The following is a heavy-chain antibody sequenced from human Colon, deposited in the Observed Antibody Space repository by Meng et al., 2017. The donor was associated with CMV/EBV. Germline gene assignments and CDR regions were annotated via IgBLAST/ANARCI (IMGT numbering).Heavy chain of an antibody. V-gene: IGHV3-53*01. J-gene: IGHJ4*02. D-gene: IGHD5-18*01. Sequence: ESLKISCAVSGFPVSGNYMAWVRQAPGRGLQWVSVLQTAGSTYYADAVKGRFIISRDNSKNTVYLQMNRVTAEDAAVYYCARVGADTALAFDHWGQGTLVTVSS. CDR1: GFPVSGNY. CDR3: ARVGADTALAFDH. CDR2: LQTAGST.